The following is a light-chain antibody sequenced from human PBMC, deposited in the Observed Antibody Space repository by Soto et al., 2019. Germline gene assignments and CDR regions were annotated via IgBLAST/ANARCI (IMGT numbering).Light chain of an antibody. CDR2: EGS. V-gene: IGLV2-23*01. J-gene: IGLJ1*01. Sequence: QCLLTQPACVSGSPGQSITISCTGTISDVVSYNLVSWYQQNPGKAPKLMIYEGSKRPSGVSNRFSGSKSGNTASLTISGLQAEGEADYYCCSYAGSSTPSVFGTGTKVTVL. CDR3: CSYAGSSTPSV. CDR1: ISDVVSYNL.